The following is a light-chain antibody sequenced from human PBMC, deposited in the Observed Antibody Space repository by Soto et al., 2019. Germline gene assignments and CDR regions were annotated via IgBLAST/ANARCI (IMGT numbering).Light chain of an antibody. CDR1: QSISSW. Sequence: DIQMTQSPSTLSASVGDRVTITCRASQSISSWLAWYQQKPGKAPKLLIYKASSLESEVPSRFSGSGSGTEFTLTISSLQADDFATYYCQQYNSYPLTFGGGTKVEIK. V-gene: IGKV1-5*03. J-gene: IGKJ4*01. CDR3: QQYNSYPLT. CDR2: KAS.